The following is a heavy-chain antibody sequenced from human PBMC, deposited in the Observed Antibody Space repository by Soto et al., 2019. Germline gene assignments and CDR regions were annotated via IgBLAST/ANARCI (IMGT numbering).Heavy chain of an antibody. D-gene: IGHD4-17*01. CDR2: IIPIFGTA. Sequence: APVKGSCKASGGPFSSYAISWVRQAPGQGLEWMGGIIPIFGTANYAQKFQGRVTITADESTSTAYMELSSLRSEDTAVYCCARKMTTVTTSRFGDYYYYGMDVWGQGTTVTVSS. J-gene: IGHJ6*02. V-gene: IGHV1-69*13. CDR1: GGPFSSYA. CDR3: ARKMTTVTTSRFGDYYYYGMDV.